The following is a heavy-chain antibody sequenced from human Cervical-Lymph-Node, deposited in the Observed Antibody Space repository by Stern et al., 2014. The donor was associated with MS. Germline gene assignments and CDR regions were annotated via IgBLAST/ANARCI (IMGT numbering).Heavy chain of an antibody. CDR2: INPNRGGT. D-gene: IGHD6-25*01. V-gene: IGHV1-2*04. Sequence: VQLVQSGAEVKKPGASVKVSCKASGYTFTGYYMHWVRQAPGQGLEWMGWINPNRGGTNYAQKFQGWVTMTRDTSISTAYMELSRLRSDDTAVYYCARGESSGYYYYYYGMDVWGQGTTVTVSS. CDR3: ARGESSGYYYYYYGMDV. CDR1: GYTFTGYY. J-gene: IGHJ6*02.